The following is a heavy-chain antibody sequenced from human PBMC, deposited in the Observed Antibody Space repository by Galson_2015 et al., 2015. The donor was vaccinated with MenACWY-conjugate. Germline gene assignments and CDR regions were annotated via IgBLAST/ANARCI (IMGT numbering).Heavy chain of an antibody. CDR2: IYYSGST. Sequence: ETLSLPCPVSGGSISSYYWSWIRQPPGKGLEWIGYIYYSGSTNYNPSLKSRVTISVDTSKNQFSLKLSSVTAADTAVYYCARDRQYSSSWYDDAAAFDIWGQGTMVTVSS. CDR3: ARDRQYSSSWYDDAAAFDI. V-gene: IGHV4-59*01. J-gene: IGHJ3*02. CDR1: GGSISSYY. D-gene: IGHD6-13*01.